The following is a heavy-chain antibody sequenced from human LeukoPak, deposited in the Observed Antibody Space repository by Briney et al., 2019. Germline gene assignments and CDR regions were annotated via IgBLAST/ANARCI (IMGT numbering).Heavy chain of an antibody. CDR1: GGSFSGYY. CDR3: ARTPRIAVAKRWFDP. J-gene: IGHJ5*02. V-gene: IGHV4-34*01. Sequence: PLETLSLTCAVYGGSFSGYYWSWIRQPPGKGLEWIGEINHSGSTNYNPSLKSRVTISVDTSKNQFSLKLSSVTAADTAVYYCARTPRIAVAKRWFDPWGQGTLVTVSS. CDR2: INHSGST. D-gene: IGHD6-19*01.